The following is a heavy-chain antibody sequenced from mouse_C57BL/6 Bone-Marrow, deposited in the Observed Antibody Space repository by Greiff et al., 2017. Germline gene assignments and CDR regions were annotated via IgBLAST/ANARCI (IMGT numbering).Heavy chain of an antibody. V-gene: IGHV1-69*01. Sequence: QVHVKQPGAELVMPGASVKLSCKASGYTFTSYWMHWVKQRPGQGLEWIGEIDPSDSYTNYNQKFKGKSTLTVDKSSSTAYMQLSSLTSEDSAVYYCARDGKGGFAYWGQGTLVTVSA. D-gene: IGHD2-1*01. CDR2: IDPSDSYT. J-gene: IGHJ3*01. CDR1: GYTFTSYW. CDR3: ARDGKGGFAY.